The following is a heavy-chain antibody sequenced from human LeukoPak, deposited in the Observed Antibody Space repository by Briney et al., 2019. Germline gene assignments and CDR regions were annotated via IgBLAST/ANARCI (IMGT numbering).Heavy chain of an antibody. J-gene: IGHJ4*02. Sequence: GGSLRLSCGASGFTFSSYDMHWVRQAPGKGLEWVAVISYDGSNKYYADSVKGRFTISRDNSKNTLYLQMNSLRAEDTAVYYCARSIAGDYWGQGTLVTVSS. V-gene: IGHV3-30*03. CDR2: ISYDGSNK. CDR3: ARSIAGDY. D-gene: IGHD6-13*01. CDR1: GFTFSSYD.